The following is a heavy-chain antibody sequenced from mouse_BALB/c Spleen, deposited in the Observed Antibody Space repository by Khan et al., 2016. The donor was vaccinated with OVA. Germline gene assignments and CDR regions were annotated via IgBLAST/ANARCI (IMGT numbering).Heavy chain of an antibody. CDR1: GYSFTGYY. CDR3: AFDGYFSAWFAY. CDR2: INPNNGGT. Sequence: VQLKQSGPDLVKPGASVKISCKASGYSFTGYYMHWVKQSHGKSLEWIGRINPNNGGTSYNQNLKGKAILTVDKSSSTAYMELRSLTSEDSAVYYCAFDGYFSAWFAYWGQGTLVTVSA. V-gene: IGHV1-26*01. D-gene: IGHD2-3*01. J-gene: IGHJ3*01.